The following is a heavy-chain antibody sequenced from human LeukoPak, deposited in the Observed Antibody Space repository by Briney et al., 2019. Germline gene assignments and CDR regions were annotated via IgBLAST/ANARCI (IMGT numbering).Heavy chain of an antibody. V-gene: IGHV4-59*08. CDR1: GGSISSYY. CDR3: ARHKRWLQSWYFDL. J-gene: IGHJ2*01. Sequence: SETLSLTCTVSGGSISSYYWSWIRQPPGKGLEWIGYIYYSGSTNYNPSLKSRVTISVDTPKNQFSLKLSSVTAADTAVYYCARHKRWLQSWYFDLWGRGTLVTVSS. CDR2: IYYSGST. D-gene: IGHD5-24*01.